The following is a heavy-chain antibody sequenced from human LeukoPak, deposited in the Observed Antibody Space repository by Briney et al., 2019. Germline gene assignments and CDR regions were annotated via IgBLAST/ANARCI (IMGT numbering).Heavy chain of an antibody. CDR3: ARGLGRWLQFTPGYYIDV. J-gene: IGHJ6*03. CDR1: GVSFSGYY. V-gene: IGHV4-34*01. D-gene: IGHD5-24*01. CDR2: TNHCGST. Sequence: PSETLSLTCAVYGVSFSGYYWSWIRHPPGKGLEWIGETNHCGSTNYNPSLKSRVTISVDTSKNQFSLKLSSVTAADTAVYYCARGLGRWLQFTPGYYIDVWGKGTTVTVSS.